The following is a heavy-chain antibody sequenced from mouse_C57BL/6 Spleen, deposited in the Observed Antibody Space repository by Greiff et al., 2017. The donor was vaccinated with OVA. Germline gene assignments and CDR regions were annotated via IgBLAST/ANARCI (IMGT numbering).Heavy chain of an antibody. Sequence: VQVVESGPGLVQPSQSLSITCTVSGFSLTSYGVHWVRQSPGKGLEWLGVIWSGGSTDYNAAFISRLSISKDNSKSQVFFKMNSLQADDTAIYYCARMYYGSSYGYFDVWGTGTTVTVSS. CDR2: IWSGGST. V-gene: IGHV2-2*01. J-gene: IGHJ1*03. CDR1: GFSLTSYG. CDR3: ARMYYGSSYGYFDV. D-gene: IGHD1-1*01.